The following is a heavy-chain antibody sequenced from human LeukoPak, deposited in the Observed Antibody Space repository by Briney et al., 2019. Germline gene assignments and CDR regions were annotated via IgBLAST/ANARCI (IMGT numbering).Heavy chain of an antibody. CDR3: AKVRVDDILTKKSYYYYYGMDV. V-gene: IGHV3-23*01. CDR1: GFTFSSYA. Sequence: GGSLRLSCAASGFTFSSYAMSWVRQAPVKGLEWVSAISGSGGSTYYADSVKGRFTISRDNSKNTLYLQMNSLRAEDTAVYYCAKVRVDDILTKKSYYYYYGMDVWGQGTTVTVSS. J-gene: IGHJ6*02. CDR2: ISGSGGST. D-gene: IGHD3-9*01.